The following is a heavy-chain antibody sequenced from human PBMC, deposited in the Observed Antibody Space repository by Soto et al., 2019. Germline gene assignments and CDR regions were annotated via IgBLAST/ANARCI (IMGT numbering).Heavy chain of an antibody. J-gene: IGHJ4*02. D-gene: IGHD2-2*01. V-gene: IGHV3-48*02. CDR2: ISSSSSTI. CDR3: ARDATDYQLLSVCYFDY. Sequence: PGGSLRLSCAASGFTFSSYSMNWVRQAQGKGLEWVSYISSSSSTIYYADSVKGRFTISRDNAKNSLYLQMNSLRDEDTAVYYCARDATDYQLLSVCYFDYWGQGTLVTVSS. CDR1: GFTFSSYS.